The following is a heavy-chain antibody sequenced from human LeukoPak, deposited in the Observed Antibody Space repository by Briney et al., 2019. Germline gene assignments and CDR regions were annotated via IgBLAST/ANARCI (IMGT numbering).Heavy chain of an antibody. J-gene: IGHJ5*02. Sequence: GSLRLSCAASGFTFSSYAMSWVRQAPGKGLEWVSAISGSGDATYYADSVKGRFAISRDNSKNTLYLQMNSLRAEDTAVYYCARGPRSITIFGVVSKWSNWFDPWGQGTLVTVSS. V-gene: IGHV3-23*01. CDR3: ARGPRSITIFGVVSKWSNWFDP. D-gene: IGHD3-3*01. CDR1: GFTFSSYA. CDR2: ISGSGDAT.